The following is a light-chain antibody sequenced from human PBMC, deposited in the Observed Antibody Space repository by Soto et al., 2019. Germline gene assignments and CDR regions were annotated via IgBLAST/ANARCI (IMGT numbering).Light chain of an antibody. CDR2: DAS. Sequence: EIVLTQSPATLSLSPGERATLSCRASQSVSSYLAWYQQKPGQAPRLLIYDASNRAPGIPARFSGSGSGTDFTLTISSLEPEDFAVYYCQQRSNWPTCGQGTKVEIK. V-gene: IGKV3-11*01. CDR1: QSVSSY. J-gene: IGKJ1*01. CDR3: QQRSNWPT.